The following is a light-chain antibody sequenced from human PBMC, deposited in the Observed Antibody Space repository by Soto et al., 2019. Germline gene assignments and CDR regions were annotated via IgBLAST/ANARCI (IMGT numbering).Light chain of an antibody. Sequence: EIVLTQSPGTLSLTSGKRATLSCRASQSISGTYLAWYQQKPGQAPMLLIYSASTRATGIPDRFSGSGSGTDFTLTISRLEPEDFAVYYCQHYGTSPSTFGRGTKVDIK. CDR2: SAS. J-gene: IGKJ1*01. CDR1: QSISGTY. CDR3: QHYGTSPST. V-gene: IGKV3-20*01.